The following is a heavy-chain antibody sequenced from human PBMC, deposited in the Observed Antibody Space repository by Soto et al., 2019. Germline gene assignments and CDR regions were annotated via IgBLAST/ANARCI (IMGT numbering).Heavy chain of an antibody. D-gene: IGHD1-26*01. CDR1: GFTFSNYA. Sequence: QVQLVESGGGVVQPGRSLRLSCAASGFTFSNYAMHWVRQAPGKGLEWVAVDASKAYYAESVKGRFTISRDNSKDTLYLQMNSLRGEDTAVYYCARTGSYVDYSGQGTLVTVSS. V-gene: IGHV3-33*01. J-gene: IGHJ4*02. CDR2: DASKA. CDR3: ARTGSYVDY.